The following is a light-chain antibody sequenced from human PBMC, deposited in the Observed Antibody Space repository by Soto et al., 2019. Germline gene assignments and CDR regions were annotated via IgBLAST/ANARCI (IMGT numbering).Light chain of an antibody. CDR3: QHYNSYSEA. Sequence: MTQSPLSLPVTPGEPASISCRSSQTLLHTNGYNYLAWYQQKPGKVPKLLIYKASTLKSGVPSRFSGSGSGTEFTLTISSLQPDDFATYYCQHYNSYSEAFGQGTKVDIK. CDR2: KAS. CDR1: QTLLHTNGYNY. J-gene: IGKJ1*01. V-gene: IGKV1-5*03.